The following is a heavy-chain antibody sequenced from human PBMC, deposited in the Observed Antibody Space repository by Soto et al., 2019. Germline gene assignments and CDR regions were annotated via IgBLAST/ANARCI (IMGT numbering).Heavy chain of an antibody. CDR3: ARISSLYDSSGYYYGDVFDI. J-gene: IGHJ3*02. D-gene: IGHD3-22*01. V-gene: IGHV1-18*01. CDR2: ISAYNGNT. Sequence: GASVKVSCKASGYTFTSYGISWVRQAPGQGLEWMGWISAYNGNTDYAQKLQGRVTMTTDTSTSTAYMELRSLRSDDTAVYYCARISSLYDSSGYYYGDVFDIWGQGTMVTVSS. CDR1: GYTFTSYG.